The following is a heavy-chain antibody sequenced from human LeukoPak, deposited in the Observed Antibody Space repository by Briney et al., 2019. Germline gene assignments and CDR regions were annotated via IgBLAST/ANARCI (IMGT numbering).Heavy chain of an antibody. CDR1: GFTFSSYA. J-gene: IGHJ4*02. D-gene: IGHD1-26*01. CDR2: ISGSGGST. V-gene: IGHV3-23*01. CDR3: AKSGLVGATYFDS. Sequence: PGGSLRVSCAASGFTFSSYAMSWVRQAPGKGLEWVSAISGSGGSTYYADSVKGRSTISRDNSKNTLYLQMNSLRAEDTAVYYCAKSGLVGATYFDSWGQGTLVTVSS.